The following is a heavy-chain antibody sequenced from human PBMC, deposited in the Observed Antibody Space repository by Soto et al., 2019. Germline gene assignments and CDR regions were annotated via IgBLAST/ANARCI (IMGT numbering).Heavy chain of an antibody. CDR2: ISGSGGST. CDR3: AKAGGPDFHCSSTSCCAFDI. V-gene: IGHV3-23*01. CDR1: GFTFSSYA. D-gene: IGHD2-2*01. Sequence: GGSLRLSCAASGFTFSSYAMSWVRQAPGKGLEWVSAISGSGGSTYYADSVKGRFTISRDNSKNTMYLQMNSLRAEDTAVYYCAKAGGPDFHCSSTSCCAFDIWGQGTMVTVSS. J-gene: IGHJ3*02.